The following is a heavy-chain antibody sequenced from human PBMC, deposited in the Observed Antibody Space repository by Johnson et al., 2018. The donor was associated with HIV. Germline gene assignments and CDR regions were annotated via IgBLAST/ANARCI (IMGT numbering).Heavy chain of an antibody. CDR1: GFPFSRFV. V-gene: IGHV3-23*04. CDR3: ARVGDSFGFDV. D-gene: IGHD3-16*01. CDR2: ITIDGDDT. Sequence: MLLVESGGGLVQPGGSLSLSCAGSGFPFSRFVMTWVRQAPGKGLAWVSAITIDGDDTNYEDSVKGRFIISRDNSKNTLSLQMNNLRVEDTGIYHCARVGDSFGFDVWGQGTMVTFSS. J-gene: IGHJ3*01.